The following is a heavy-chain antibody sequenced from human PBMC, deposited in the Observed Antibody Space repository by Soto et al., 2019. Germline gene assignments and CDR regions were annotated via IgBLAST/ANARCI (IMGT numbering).Heavy chain of an antibody. D-gene: IGHD3-10*01. Sequence: SETLSLTCGVYGGSFRNYYWSWIRQPPGKGLEWIGYIFYSGSTYYNPSLQSRVTISADTSKNQFSLRLSSVTAADTAVYYCARRNHGSGFYENFDYWGQGTLVTVSS. CDR3: ARRNHGSGFYENFDY. V-gene: IGHV4-30-4*01. CDR2: IFYSGST. CDR1: GGSFRNYY. J-gene: IGHJ4*02.